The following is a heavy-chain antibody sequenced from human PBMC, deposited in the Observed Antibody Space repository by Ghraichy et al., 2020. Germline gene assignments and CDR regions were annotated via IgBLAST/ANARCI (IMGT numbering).Heavy chain of an antibody. D-gene: IGHD2-21*01. J-gene: IGHJ4*02. CDR2: IYMGGTT. Sequence: SETLSLTCTVSDASISHYSWSWIRQPAGKGLEWIGRIYMGGTTNYNPSLESRIAMSVDTSKNQLSLKLRSVTAADTAVYYCARDVTGHEVSDYFDAWGQGTLVTVSS. CDR3: ARDVTGHEVSDYFDA. CDR1: DASISHYS. V-gene: IGHV4-4*07.